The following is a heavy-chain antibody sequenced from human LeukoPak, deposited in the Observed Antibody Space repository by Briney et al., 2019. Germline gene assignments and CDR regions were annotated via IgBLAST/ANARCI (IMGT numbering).Heavy chain of an antibody. CDR1: GFIFSSYG. V-gene: IGHV3-30*02. CDR3: VKGPSGDRGGMDIDN. Sequence: GGSLRLSCAASGFIFSSYGMHWVRQAPGQGLEWVAFVRPDGTNEDYADSVKGRFTVSRDNSMNTLYLQLNGLKTEDTAVYHCVKGPSGDRGGMDIDNWGQGTQVTVSS. J-gene: IGHJ4*02. CDR2: VRPDGTNE. D-gene: IGHD3-10*01.